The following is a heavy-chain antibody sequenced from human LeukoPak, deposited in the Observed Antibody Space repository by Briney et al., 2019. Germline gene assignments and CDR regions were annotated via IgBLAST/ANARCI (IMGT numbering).Heavy chain of an antibody. CDR1: GYTFTGYY. D-gene: IGHD3-22*01. CDR2: INPNSGGT. CDR3: ARGKDHYYDSSGYPDYDYYTMDV. V-gene: IGHV1-2*02. J-gene: IGHJ6*02. Sequence: ASVKVSCKASGYTFTGYYMHWVRQAPGQGLEWMGWINPNSGGTNYAQKFQGRVTMTRDTSISTAFMELSRLRSDDTAVYYCARGKDHYYDSSGYPDYDYYTMDVWGQGTTVTVSS.